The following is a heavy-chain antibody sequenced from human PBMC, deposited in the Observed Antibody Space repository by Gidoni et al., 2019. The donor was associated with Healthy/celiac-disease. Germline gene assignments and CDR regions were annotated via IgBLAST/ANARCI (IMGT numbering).Heavy chain of an antibody. CDR2: ISGRGGST. CDR1: GLTFSRYA. D-gene: IGHD3-10*01. Sequence: EVQLLESGGGLVQPGGSLRLSCAASGLTFSRYAMSWVRQAPGKGLEWVSAISGRGGSTYYADSGKGRFTFSRDNSKYTLYLQMHSLRAEDTAVYYCPAPPRPGYYGSGRYYSYWGQGTLVTVSS. CDR3: PAPPRPGYYGSGRYYSY. J-gene: IGHJ4*02. V-gene: IGHV3-23*01.